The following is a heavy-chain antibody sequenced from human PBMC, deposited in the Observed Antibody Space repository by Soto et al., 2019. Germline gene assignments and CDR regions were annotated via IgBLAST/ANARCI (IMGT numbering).Heavy chain of an antibody. CDR2: ISAYNGNT. CDR1: GGTFSSYA. Sequence: ASVKVSCKASGGTFSSYAINWVRQAPGQGLGWMGWISAYNGNTNYAQKLQGRVTMTTDTSTSTAYMELRSLRSDDTAVYYCARDRSVSDYWGQGTLVTVSS. J-gene: IGHJ4*02. CDR3: ARDRSVSDY. V-gene: IGHV1-18*01. D-gene: IGHD6-19*01.